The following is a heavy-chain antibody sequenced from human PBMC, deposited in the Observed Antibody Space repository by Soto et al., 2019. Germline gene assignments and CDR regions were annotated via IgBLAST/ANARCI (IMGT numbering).Heavy chain of an antibody. D-gene: IGHD3-22*01. CDR2: IHHSGST. V-gene: IGHV4-39*02. J-gene: IGHJ5*02. CDR3: AGVYFDRRGYYWFDP. CDR1: GGSISSNTYY. Sequence: QLQLQGSGPGLVKPSETMSLTCTVAGGSISSNTYYWGWIRQPPGKGLEWIGTIHHSGSTYDNPSLKSRVHTXXDXSSXRFARGPSDFTAADTAIYYGAGVYFDRRGYYWFDPWCQGTLVTVSS.